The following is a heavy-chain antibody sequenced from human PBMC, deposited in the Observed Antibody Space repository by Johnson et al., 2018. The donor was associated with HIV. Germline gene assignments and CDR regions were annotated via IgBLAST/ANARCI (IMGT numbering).Heavy chain of an antibody. CDR3: ATFGGGSFHAFDI. V-gene: IGHV3-23*04. CDR1: GFTFSSYA. CDR2: ISGSGGST. D-gene: IGHD2-15*01. J-gene: IGHJ3*02. Sequence: VQLVESGGGLIQPGGSLRLSCAASGFTFSSYAMNWVRQAPGKGLEWVSAISGSGGSTYYADSVKGRFTISRDNSKNTLYLQMNSLRVEDTAVYYCATFGGGSFHAFDIWGHGTTVTVSS.